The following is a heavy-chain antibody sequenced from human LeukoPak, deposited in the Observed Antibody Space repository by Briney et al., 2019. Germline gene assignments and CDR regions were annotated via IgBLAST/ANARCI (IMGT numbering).Heavy chain of an antibody. V-gene: IGHV4-59*01. Sequence: PSETLSLTCTVSGGSISSYYWSLIRQPPGKGLEWIGYIYYSGSTNYNPSLKSRVTISVDTSKNQFSLKLSSVTAADTAVYYCARGLDITIFGVVPNWFDPWGQGTLVTVSS. CDR2: IYYSGST. J-gene: IGHJ5*02. D-gene: IGHD3-3*01. CDR3: ARGLDITIFGVVPNWFDP. CDR1: GGSISSYY.